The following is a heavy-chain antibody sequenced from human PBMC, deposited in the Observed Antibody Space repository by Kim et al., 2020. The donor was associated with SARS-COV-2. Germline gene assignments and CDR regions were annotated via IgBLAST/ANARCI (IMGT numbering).Heavy chain of an antibody. CDR1: GGTFSSYA. D-gene: IGHD1-7*01. J-gene: IGHJ4*02. CDR3: ATTPGTTFGPARY. CDR2: IIPILGIA. Sequence: SVKVSCKASGGTFSSYAISWVRQAPGQGLEWMGRIIPILGIANYAQKFQGRVTITADKSTSTAYMELSSLRSEDTAVYYCATTPGTTFGPARYWGQGTLVTVSS. V-gene: IGHV1-69*04.